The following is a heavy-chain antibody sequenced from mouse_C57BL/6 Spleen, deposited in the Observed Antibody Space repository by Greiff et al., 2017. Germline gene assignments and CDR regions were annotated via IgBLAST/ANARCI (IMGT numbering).Heavy chain of an antibody. CDR1: GYTFTSYW. D-gene: IGHD2-4*01. J-gene: IGHJ3*01. Sequence: VQLQQSGAELAKPGASVKLSCKASGYTFTSYWMHWVKQRPGQGLEWIGNINPSSGYTKYNQKFKDKATLTADKSSSTAYMQLSSLTYEDSAVNYCAVYYEYDGFAYWGQGTLVTVSA. V-gene: IGHV1-7*01. CDR2: INPSSGYT. CDR3: AVYYEYDGFAY.